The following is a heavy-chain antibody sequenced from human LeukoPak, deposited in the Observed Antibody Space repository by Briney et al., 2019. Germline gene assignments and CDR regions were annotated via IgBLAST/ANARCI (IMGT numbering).Heavy chain of an antibody. CDR3: ARENWVFDY. J-gene: IGHJ4*02. V-gene: IGHV4-38-2*02. D-gene: IGHD7-27*01. Sequence: SETLSLTCVVSGYPISSGYHWGWIRQPPGEGLEWIGSVDLGGRRNIKKNIKSRVTISVETSKNQISLKVRSVTAADTAVYYCARENWVFDYWGQGILVTVSS. CDR2: VDLGGRR. CDR1: GYPISSGYH.